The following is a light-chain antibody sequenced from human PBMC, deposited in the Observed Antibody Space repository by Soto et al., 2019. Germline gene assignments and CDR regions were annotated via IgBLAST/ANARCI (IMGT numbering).Light chain of an antibody. J-gene: IGKJ5*01. V-gene: IGKV3-11*01. CDR3: QQRSNWPPIT. CDR2: DAS. CDR1: QSVSYY. Sequence: TVMTQSPTTVSVSPGERATLSCRASQSVSYYLAWYQQKPGQAPRLLIYDASSRATGIPARFSGSGSGTDFTLTISSLEPEDFAVYYCQQRSNWPPITFGQGTRLEIK.